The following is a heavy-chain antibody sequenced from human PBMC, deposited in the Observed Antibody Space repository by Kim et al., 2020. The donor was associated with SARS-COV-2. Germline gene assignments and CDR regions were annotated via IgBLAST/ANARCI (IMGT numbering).Heavy chain of an antibody. V-gene: IGHV4-59*08. J-gene: IGHJ4*02. D-gene: IGHD6-6*01. Sequence: YNPSLKSRVTISVDTSKNQFSLKLSSVTAADTAVYYCARQAGYSSSSFGYWGQGTLVTVSS. CDR3: ARQAGYSSSSFGY.